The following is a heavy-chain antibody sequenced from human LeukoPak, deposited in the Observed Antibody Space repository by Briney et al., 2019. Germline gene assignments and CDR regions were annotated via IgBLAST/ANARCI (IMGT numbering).Heavy chain of an antibody. CDR3: ARDGASWFDP. Sequence: PSETLSLTCAVYGGSFSGYYWSWIRQPPGKGLEWIGEINHSGSTNYNPSLKSRVTISVDTSKNQFSLKLSSVTAADTAVYYCARDGASWFDPWGQGTLVTVSS. CDR1: GGSFSGYY. CDR2: INHSGST. V-gene: IGHV4-34*01. J-gene: IGHJ5*02. D-gene: IGHD4-17*01.